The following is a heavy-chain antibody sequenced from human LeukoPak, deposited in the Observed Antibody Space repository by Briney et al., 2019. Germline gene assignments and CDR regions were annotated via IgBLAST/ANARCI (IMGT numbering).Heavy chain of an antibody. CDR1: GGSISSYY. Sequence: SETLSLTCTVSGGSISSYYWSWIRQPPGKGLEWIGYIHYSGSTNYNPSLKSRVTISVDTSKNQFFLKLSSVTAADTAVYYCARTLYDRSGYDYPDAFDIWGRGTLVTVSS. D-gene: IGHD3-22*01. V-gene: IGHV4-59*08. CDR2: IHYSGST. J-gene: IGHJ3*02. CDR3: ARTLYDRSGYDYPDAFDI.